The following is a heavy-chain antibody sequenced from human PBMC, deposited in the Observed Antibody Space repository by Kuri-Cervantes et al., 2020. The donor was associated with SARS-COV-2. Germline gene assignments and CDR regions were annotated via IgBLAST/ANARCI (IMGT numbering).Heavy chain of an antibody. D-gene: IGHD2-21*01. V-gene: IGHV3-23*03. CDR1: GFAFSSYA. CDR2: IYSGGSST. J-gene: IGHJ4*02. Sequence: GESLKISCAASGFAFSSYAMSWVRQAPGKGLEWVSVIYSGGSSTYYADSVKGRFTISSDNSKNTLYLQMNSLRAEDTAVYYCAKDGDPDYWGQGTLVTVSS. CDR3: AKDGDPDY.